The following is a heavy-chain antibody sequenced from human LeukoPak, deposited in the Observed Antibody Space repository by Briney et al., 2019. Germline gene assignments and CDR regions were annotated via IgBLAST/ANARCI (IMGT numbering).Heavy chain of an antibody. J-gene: IGHJ5*02. D-gene: IGHD3-22*01. CDR2: FNHSGNT. V-gene: IGHV4-34*01. CDR3: ARAPAPYYYDSSGYYYASALRWFDP. Sequence: PETPSLTCAVHGGSLSGYYCSWIRQPPGKGLGWSGEFNHSGNTNKNPSLNSRVTISVDTSNKQCSLTLSSVTAADTAVYYCARAPAPYYYDSSGYYYASALRWFDPWGEGTLVTVSS. CDR1: GGSLSGYY.